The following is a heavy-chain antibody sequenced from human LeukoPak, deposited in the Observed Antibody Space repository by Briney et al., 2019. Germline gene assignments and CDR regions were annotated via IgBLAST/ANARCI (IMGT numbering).Heavy chain of an antibody. CDR3: AKDRGYGSGLLDY. CDR2: ISGSGGST. V-gene: IGHV3-23*01. CDR1: GFTFSSYG. D-gene: IGHD3-10*01. Sequence: PGGSLRLSCAASGFTFSSYGMSWVRQAPGKGLEWVSAISGSGGSTYYADSVKGRFTISRDNSKNTLYLQMNSLRAEDTAVYYCAKDRGYGSGLLDYWGQGTLVTVSS. J-gene: IGHJ4*02.